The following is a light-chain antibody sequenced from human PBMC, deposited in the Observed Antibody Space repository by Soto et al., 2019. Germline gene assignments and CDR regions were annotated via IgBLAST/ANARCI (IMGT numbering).Light chain of an antibody. CDR2: KVS. CDR3: QQTFRTPHT. J-gene: IGKJ2*01. Sequence: DVVMTQSPLSLPVTLGQPASISCRSSQSLVYSDGNTYLNWFQQRPGQSPRRLIYKVSNRDSGVPDRFSGSGFGTDYTLTISSLQPADFAIYYCQQTFRTPHTFGQGTKVDI. CDR1: QSLVYSDGNTY. V-gene: IGKV2-30*01.